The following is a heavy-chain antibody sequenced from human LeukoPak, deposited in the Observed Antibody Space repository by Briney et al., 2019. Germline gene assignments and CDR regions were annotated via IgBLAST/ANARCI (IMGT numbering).Heavy chain of an antibody. CDR1: GFSFTSYA. CDR2: ISGGGGDT. D-gene: IGHD2-15*01. V-gene: IGHV3-23*01. CDR3: AKSREVTLVVVDY. J-gene: IGHJ4*02. Sequence: GGSLRLSCAASGFSFTSYAMTWVSQAPGKGLEWVSAISGGGGDTHYADSVKGRFTISRDNFKNTLYLQTNSLRAEDTAVYYCAKSREVTLVVVDYWGQGTLVTVSS.